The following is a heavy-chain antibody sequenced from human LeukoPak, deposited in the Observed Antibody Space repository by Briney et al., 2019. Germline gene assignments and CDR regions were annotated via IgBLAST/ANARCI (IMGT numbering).Heavy chain of an antibody. V-gene: IGHV3-23*01. CDR3: AKAPGSHYGMDV. CDR1: GFTFSSYA. CDR2: ISGSGGST. J-gene: IGHJ6*02. D-gene: IGHD3-10*01. Sequence: GGSLRLSCAASGFTFSSYAMNWVRQAPGKGLEWVSAISGSGGSTYYADSVKGRFTISRDNSKNTLYLQMNSLRAEDTAVYYCAKAPGSHYGMDVWGQGTTVTVSS.